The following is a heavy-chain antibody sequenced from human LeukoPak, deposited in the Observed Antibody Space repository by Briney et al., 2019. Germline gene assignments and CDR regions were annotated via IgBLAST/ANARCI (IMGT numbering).Heavy chain of an antibody. CDR2: ISAYNGNT. J-gene: IGHJ4*02. D-gene: IGHD3-10*01. CDR1: GYTFTSYG. V-gene: IGHV1-18*01. Sequence: ASVKVSCKASGYTFTSYGISWVRQAPGQGLEWMGWISAYNGNTNYAQKLQGRVTMTTDTSTSTAYMELRSLRSDDTDVYYCARDIGLNSRSGSYYDYWGQGTLVTVSS. CDR3: ARDIGLNSRSGSYYDY.